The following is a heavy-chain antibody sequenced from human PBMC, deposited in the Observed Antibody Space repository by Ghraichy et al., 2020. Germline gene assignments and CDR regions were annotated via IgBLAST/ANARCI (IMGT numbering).Heavy chain of an antibody. J-gene: IGHJ4*02. CDR3: ARESESYRRSAFGY. V-gene: IGHV4-59*01. Sequence: SETLSLTCTVSGGSISSYYWSWIRQPPGKGLEWIGYISYSGSTNYNPSLKSRVTISVDTSKNQFSLKLSSVTAADTAVYYCARESESYRRSAFGYWGQGTLVTVSS. CDR2: ISYSGST. CDR1: GGSISSYY. D-gene: IGHD3-10*01.